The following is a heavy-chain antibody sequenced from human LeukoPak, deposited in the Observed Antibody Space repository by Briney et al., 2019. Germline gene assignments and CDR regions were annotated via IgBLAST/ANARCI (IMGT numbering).Heavy chain of an antibody. V-gene: IGHV3-23*01. J-gene: IGHJ6*02. CDR3: AKALFRLRFLGTGYYYGMDV. CDR1: GFTFSSYA. D-gene: IGHD3-3*01. CDR2: ISGSGGST. Sequence: QTGGSLRLSCAASGFTFSSYAMSWVRQAPGKGLEWVSAISGSGGSTYYADSVKGRFTISRDNSKNTLYLQMNSLRAEDMAVYYCAKALFRLRFLGTGYYYGMDVWGQGTTVTVSS.